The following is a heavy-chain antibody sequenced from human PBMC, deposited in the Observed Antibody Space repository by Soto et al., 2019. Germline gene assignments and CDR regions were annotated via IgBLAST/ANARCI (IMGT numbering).Heavy chain of an antibody. J-gene: IGHJ4*02. CDR3: ARHGVEPGLCLDS. D-gene: IGHD6-13*01. CDR1: GFIFSSYW. CDR2: INQDGSEK. V-gene: IGHV3-7*01. Sequence: EVQLVESGGGLVQPGGSLRLSCAASGFIFSSYWMSWVRQAPGKGLEWVANINQDGSEKYYVDSVKGRFIISRDNAKNSLCLQINSLRAEDTTIYYCARHGVEPGLCLDSWGLGTLVTVSS.